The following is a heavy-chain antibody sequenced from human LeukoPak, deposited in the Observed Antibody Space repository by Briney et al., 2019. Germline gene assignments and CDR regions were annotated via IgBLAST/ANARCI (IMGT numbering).Heavy chain of an antibody. CDR1: GLTFSSYS. CDR2: ISSSSSTI. D-gene: IGHD1-20*01. V-gene: IGHV3-48*04. J-gene: IGHJ3*02. Sequence: PGGSLRLSCAASGLTFSSYSMNWVRQAPGKGLEWVSYISSSSSTIYYADSVKGRFTISRDNAKNSLYLQMNSLRAEDTAVYYCATEGYNWNGVAYAFDIWGQGTMVTVSS. CDR3: ATEGYNWNGVAYAFDI.